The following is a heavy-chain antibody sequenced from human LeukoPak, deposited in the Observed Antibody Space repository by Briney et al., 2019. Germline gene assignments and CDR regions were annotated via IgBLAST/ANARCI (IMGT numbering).Heavy chain of an antibody. CDR1: GGSISSYY. CDR2: IHYSGST. J-gene: IGHJ3*02. CDR3: ARDLPYYDSSGYSIIDAFDI. D-gene: IGHD3-22*01. V-gene: IGHV4-59*01. Sequence: SETLSLTCIVSGGSISSYYWSWIRQPPGKGLERIGYIHYSGSTNYNPSLKSRVTISLDTSKKQFSLKLSSVTAADTAVYYCARDLPYYDSSGYSIIDAFDIWGQGTMVTVSS.